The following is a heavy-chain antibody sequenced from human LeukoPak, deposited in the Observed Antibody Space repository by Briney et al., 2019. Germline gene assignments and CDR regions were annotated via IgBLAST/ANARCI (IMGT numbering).Heavy chain of an antibody. V-gene: IGHV1-2*02. J-gene: IGHJ3*02. D-gene: IGHD2-15*01. CDR1: GYTLTGYY. CDR2: INPNSGGT. CDR3: ARYCSGGSCYNAFDI. Sequence: ASVKVSCKASGYTLTGYYMHWVRQAPGQGLEWMGWINPNSGGTNYAQKFQGRVTMTRDTSISTAYMELSRLRSDDTAVYYCARYCSGGSCYNAFDIWGQGTMVTVSS.